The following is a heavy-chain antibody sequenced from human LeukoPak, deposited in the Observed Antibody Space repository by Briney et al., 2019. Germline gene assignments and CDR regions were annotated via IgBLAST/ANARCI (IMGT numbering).Heavy chain of an antibody. V-gene: IGHV4-39*01. CDR1: GGSISSSSYY. CDR3: ARHPYSYGYWGVEDYYYGMDV. Sequence: PSETLSLTCTVSGGSISSSSYYWGWIRQPPGKGLEWIGRTYYSGSTYYNPSLKSRVTISVDTSKNQFSLKLSSVTAADTAVYYCARHPYSYGYWGVEDYYYGMDVWGQGTTVTVSS. CDR2: TYYSGST. J-gene: IGHJ6*02. D-gene: IGHD5-18*01.